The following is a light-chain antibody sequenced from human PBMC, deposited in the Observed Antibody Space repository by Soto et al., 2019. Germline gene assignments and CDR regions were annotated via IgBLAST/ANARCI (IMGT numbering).Light chain of an antibody. CDR2: KVS. CDR1: QSLVYSDGNTY. Sequence: DVVMTQSPLSLPVTLGQPASISCRSSQSLVYSDGNTYLNWFQQRPGQSPRRLIYKVSNRDSGVPDRFSGSGSGTDFTLKISRVEPEGFAVYYCQQYGDSPYTFGQGTKVDIK. J-gene: IGKJ2*01. CDR3: QQYGDSPYT. V-gene: IGKV2-30*01.